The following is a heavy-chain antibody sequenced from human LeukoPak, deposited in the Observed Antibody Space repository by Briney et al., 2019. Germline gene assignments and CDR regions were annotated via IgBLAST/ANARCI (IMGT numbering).Heavy chain of an antibody. D-gene: IGHD6-6*01. J-gene: IGHJ3*02. Sequence: SETLSLTCTVSGGSISSYYWNWIRKPPGKGPEWIGNIYYSGSTNYNPSLKSRVTISVDTSKNQFSLKLSFVTAADTAVYYCARGSIAARNDAFDIWGQGTMVTVSS. CDR3: ARGSIAARNDAFDI. CDR1: GGSISSYY. V-gene: IGHV4-59*01. CDR2: IYYSGST.